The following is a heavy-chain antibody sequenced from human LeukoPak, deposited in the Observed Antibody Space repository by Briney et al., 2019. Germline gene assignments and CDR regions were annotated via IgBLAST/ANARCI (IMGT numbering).Heavy chain of an antibody. J-gene: IGHJ4*02. CDR2: IYYSGST. CDR1: GGSISCGGYY. V-gene: IGHV4-31*03. Sequence: SETLSLTCTVSGGSISCGGYYWSWIRQHPGKGLEWIGYIYYSGSTYYNPSLKSRVTISVDTSKNQFSLKLSSVTAADTAVYYCARGGYSYGLGDYWGQGTLVTVSS. CDR3: ARGGYSYGLGDY. D-gene: IGHD5-18*01.